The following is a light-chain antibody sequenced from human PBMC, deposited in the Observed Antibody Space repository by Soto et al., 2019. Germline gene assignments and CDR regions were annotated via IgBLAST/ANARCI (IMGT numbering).Light chain of an antibody. CDR1: KLGDKY. V-gene: IGLV3-1*01. J-gene: IGLJ2*01. Sequence: ELTQPPSVSVSPGQTASITCSGDKLGDKYVCWYQQRPGQSPVLVIYQDRKRPSGIPERFSGSNSGNTATLTISGTQAMDEADYYCQAWDSSTVVFAGGTKLTVL. CDR2: QDR. CDR3: QAWDSSTVV.